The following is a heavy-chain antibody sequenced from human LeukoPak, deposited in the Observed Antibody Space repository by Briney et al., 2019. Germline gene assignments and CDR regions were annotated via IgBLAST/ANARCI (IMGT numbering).Heavy chain of an antibody. CDR3: ARAYCSSTSCYAWESWFDP. CDR2: ISSSSSYI. V-gene: IGHV3-21*01. J-gene: IGHJ5*02. Sequence: GGSLRLSCAASGFTFSSYSMNWVRHAPGKGLEWVSSISSSSSYIYYADSVKGRFTISRDNAKNSLYLQMNSLRAEDTAVYYCARAYCSSTSCYAWESWFDPWGQGTLVTVSS. D-gene: IGHD2-2*01. CDR1: GFTFSSYS.